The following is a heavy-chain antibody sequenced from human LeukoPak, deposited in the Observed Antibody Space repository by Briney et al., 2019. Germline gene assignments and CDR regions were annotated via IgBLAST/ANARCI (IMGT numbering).Heavy chain of an antibody. CDR1: GGTFISYA. Sequence: GASVKVSCKASGGTFISYAISWVRQAPGQGLEWMGGIIPIFGTANYAQKFQGRVTITADKSTSTAYMELSRLRSDDTAVYYCARAIVGWPAYRAHIFDYWGQGTLVTVSS. D-gene: IGHD3-22*01. V-gene: IGHV1-69*06. CDR2: IIPIFGTA. J-gene: IGHJ4*02. CDR3: ARAIVGWPAYRAHIFDY.